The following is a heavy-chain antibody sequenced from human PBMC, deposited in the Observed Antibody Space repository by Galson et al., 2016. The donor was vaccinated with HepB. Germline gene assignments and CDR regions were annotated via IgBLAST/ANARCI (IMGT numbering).Heavy chain of an antibody. V-gene: IGHV3-23*01. CDR1: GFTFSTYA. CDR2: IVDNGGST. CDR3: AKGVAGEGFDY. D-gene: IGHD6-19*01. Sequence: SLRLSCAASGFTFSTYAMNWVRQAPGKGLEWVSGIVDNGGSTYYADSVKGRFTISRDNSKNTLYLQMNSLRAEDTAVYYCAKGVAGEGFDYWGQGTLVTVSS. J-gene: IGHJ4*02.